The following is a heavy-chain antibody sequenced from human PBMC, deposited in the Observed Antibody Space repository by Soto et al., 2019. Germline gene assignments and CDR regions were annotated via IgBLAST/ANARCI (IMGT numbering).Heavy chain of an antibody. V-gene: IGHV3-74*01. J-gene: IGHJ4*02. Sequence: GGSLRLSCAASGFTFSSYSMHWVRQAPGKGLVWVSRINGDGSSTGYADSVKGRFTISRDNAKNTLYLQMNSLRAEDTAVYYCARESDGANSLWGQGTLVTVSS. CDR2: INGDGSST. CDR3: ARESDGANSL. CDR1: GFTFSSYS. D-gene: IGHD4-17*01.